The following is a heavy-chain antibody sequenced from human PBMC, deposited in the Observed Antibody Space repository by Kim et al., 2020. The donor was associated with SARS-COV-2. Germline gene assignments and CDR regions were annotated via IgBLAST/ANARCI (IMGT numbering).Heavy chain of an antibody. D-gene: IGHD2-2*01. CDR3: ARGGGPHCSSTSCYPHQNSIAARHFDY. V-gene: IGHV4-34*01. J-gene: IGHJ4*02. CDR2: INHSGST. Sequence: SETLSLTCAVYGGSFSGYYWSWIRQPPGKGLEWIGEINHSGSTNYNPSLKSRVTISVDTSKNQFSLKLSSVTAADTAVYYCARGGGPHCSSTSCYPHQNSIAARHFDYWGQGTLVTVS. CDR1: GGSFSGYY.